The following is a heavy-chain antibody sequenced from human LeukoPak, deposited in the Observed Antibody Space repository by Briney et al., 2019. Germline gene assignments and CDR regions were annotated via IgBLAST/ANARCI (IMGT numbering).Heavy chain of an antibody. CDR1: GGSISSYY. CDR2: IYTSGST. V-gene: IGHV4-4*07. D-gene: IGHD2-2*01. J-gene: IGHJ5*02. CDR3: ARENSLWCSSTSCPPFPFDP. Sequence: SETLSLTCTVSGGSISSYYWSWIRQPAGKGLEWIGRIYTSGSTNYNPSLKSRVTISVDKSKNQFSLKPSSVTAADTAVYYCARENSLWCSSTSCPPFPFDPWGQGTLVTVSS.